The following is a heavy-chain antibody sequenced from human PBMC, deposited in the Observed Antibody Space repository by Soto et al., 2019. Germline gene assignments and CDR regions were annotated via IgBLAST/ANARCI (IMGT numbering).Heavy chain of an antibody. D-gene: IGHD3-3*01. CDR3: ARFALWSASRFFDSYYYAFDF. Sequence: SETLSLTCTVSGGSFGGYYWSRIRQPRGKGLEWIGEINHGGSTYYNPSLKSQVALSIDTSKNHISLRLISVPAAVTAVYSSARFALWSASRFFDSYYYAFDFWGPGTTVTVSS. CDR1: GGSFGGYY. CDR2: INHGGST. V-gene: IGHV4-34*01. J-gene: IGHJ6*02.